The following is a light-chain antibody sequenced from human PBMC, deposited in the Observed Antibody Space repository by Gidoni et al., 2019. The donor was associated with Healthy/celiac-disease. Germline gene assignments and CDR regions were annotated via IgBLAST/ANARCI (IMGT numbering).Light chain of an antibody. CDR3: CSYAGSSTFVV. Sequence: QSALTQPASVPGPPGPSITISCTGTSSDVGSYNLVSWYQQHPGKAPKLMIYEVSKRPSGVSNRFSGSKSGNTASLTISGLQAEDEADYYCCSYAGSSTFVVFGGGTKLTVL. J-gene: IGLJ2*01. CDR2: EVS. CDR1: SSDVGSYNL. V-gene: IGLV2-23*02.